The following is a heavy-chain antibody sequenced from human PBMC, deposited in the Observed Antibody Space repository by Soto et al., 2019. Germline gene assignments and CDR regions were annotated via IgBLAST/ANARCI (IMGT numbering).Heavy chain of an antibody. D-gene: IGHD6-19*01. Sequence: ASVKVSCKASGYTFTGYYMHWVRQAPGQGLEWMGWINPNSGGTNYAQKFQGRVTMTRDTSISTACMELSRLRSDDTAVYYCARGSIAVAGLYGMDVWGQGTTVTVSS. CDR2: INPNSGGT. J-gene: IGHJ6*02. CDR3: ARGSIAVAGLYGMDV. CDR1: GYTFTGYY. V-gene: IGHV1-2*02.